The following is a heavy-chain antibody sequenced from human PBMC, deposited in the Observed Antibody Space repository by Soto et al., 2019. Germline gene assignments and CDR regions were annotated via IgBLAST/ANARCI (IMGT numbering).Heavy chain of an antibody. D-gene: IGHD2-8*01. CDR3: VSHRTSVLTQAFFDY. V-gene: IGHV4-39*01. Sequence: NPSETLSLTGTVSGGSVSNSNYYWGWIRQCPGKGLEWIGSVYYRGRSYSKSSVKSRVTISVDTSKNQFSLNLNSVTGSDTAVYYCVSHRTSVLTQAFFDYWGLGALVTVSS. CDR2: VYYRGRS. CDR1: GGSVSNSNYY. J-gene: IGHJ4*02.